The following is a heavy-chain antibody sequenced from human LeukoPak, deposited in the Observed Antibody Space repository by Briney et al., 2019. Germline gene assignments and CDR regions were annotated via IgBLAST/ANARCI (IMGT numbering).Heavy chain of an antibody. J-gene: IGHJ4*02. CDR3: AKDRHYDSSGPIDY. Sequence: GGSLRLSCAASGFTFSSYWMSWVRQAPGKGLEWVANIKQDGSEKYYVDSVKGRFTISRDNAKNSLYLQMNSLRAEDTALYYCAKDRHYDSSGPIDYWGQGTLVTVSS. D-gene: IGHD3-22*01. CDR1: GFTFSSYW. V-gene: IGHV3-7*03. CDR2: IKQDGSEK.